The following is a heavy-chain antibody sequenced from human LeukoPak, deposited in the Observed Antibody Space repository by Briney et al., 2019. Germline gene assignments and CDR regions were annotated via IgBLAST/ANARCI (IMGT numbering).Heavy chain of an antibody. J-gene: IGHJ5*02. CDR1: GGSFSGYY. CDR3: ARYYYGSGSYIWFDP. CDR2: INHSGST. Sequence: PSETLSLTCAVYGGSFSGYYWSWIRQPPGKGLEWIGEINHSGSTNYNPSLKSRVTISVDTSKSQFSLKLSSVTATDTAVYYCARYYYGSGSYIWFDPWGQGTLVTVSS. D-gene: IGHD3-10*01. V-gene: IGHV4-34*01.